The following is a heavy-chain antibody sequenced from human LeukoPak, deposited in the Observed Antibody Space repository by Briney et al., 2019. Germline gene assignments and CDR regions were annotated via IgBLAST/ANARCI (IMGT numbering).Heavy chain of an antibody. D-gene: IGHD2-2*01. V-gene: IGHV3-33*01. CDR1: GFSFSSYG. J-gene: IGHJ4*02. CDR2: IWYDGSKK. Sequence: GGSLRLSCAASGFSFSSYGMHWVRQAPGKGLEWVAVIWYDGSKKYYADSVKGRFIISRDNSRNTLYLQMNSLRAEDTAVYYCARAIAPIVVVPAALGYWGQGTLVTVSS. CDR3: ARAIAPIVVVPAALGY.